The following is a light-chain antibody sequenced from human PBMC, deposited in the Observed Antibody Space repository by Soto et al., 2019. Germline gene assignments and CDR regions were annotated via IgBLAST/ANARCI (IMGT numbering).Light chain of an antibody. V-gene: IGKV3-15*01. Sequence: EIVMTQSPATLSVSPGEGATLSCRASQNVSNNLAWYQQKPGQAPRLLIYGASTRATGIPARFSGSGSGTEFTLTISSLQSEDVAIYHCQQYNSWPRSFGQGTKVEIK. J-gene: IGKJ1*01. CDR3: QQYNSWPRS. CDR1: QNVSNN. CDR2: GAS.